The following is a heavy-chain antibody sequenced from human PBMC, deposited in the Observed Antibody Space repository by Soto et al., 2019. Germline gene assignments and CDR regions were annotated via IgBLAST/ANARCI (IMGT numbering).Heavy chain of an antibody. CDR2: ISAYNGNT. D-gene: IGHD4-17*01. J-gene: IGHJ4*02. Sequence: QVQLVQSGAEVKKPGASVKVSCKASGYTFTNFGISWVRQAPGQGLEWMGWISAYNGNTNYAQNFQGRVTMTTDTSTSTAYRELRSLRTDDTAVYYGARGGTTIDYWGQGTLVTVSS. CDR1: GYTFTNFG. CDR3: ARGGTTIDY. V-gene: IGHV1-18*01.